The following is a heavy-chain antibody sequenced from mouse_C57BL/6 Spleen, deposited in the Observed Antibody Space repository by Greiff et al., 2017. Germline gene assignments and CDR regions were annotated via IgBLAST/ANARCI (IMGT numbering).Heavy chain of an antibody. CDR3: ARDLTGTLYFDY. V-gene: IGHV1-80*01. CDR1: GYAFSSYW. J-gene: IGHJ2*01. D-gene: IGHD4-1*01. Sequence: VQLQQSGAELVKPGASVKISCKASGYAFSSYWMNWVKQRPGKGLEWIGQIYPGDGDTNYNGKFKGKATLTADKSSSTAYMQLSSLTSEDSAVYFCARDLTGTLYFDYWGQGTTRTVSS. CDR2: IYPGDGDT.